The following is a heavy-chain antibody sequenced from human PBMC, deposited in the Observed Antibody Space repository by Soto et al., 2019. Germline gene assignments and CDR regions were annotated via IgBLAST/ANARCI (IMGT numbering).Heavy chain of an antibody. CDR1: GYTFTTHG. J-gene: IGHJ5*02. Sequence: QVQLVQSGAEVKKPGASVKVSCKASGYTFTTHGISWVRQAPGQGLEWMGWVSGDNGHTNYAQSLPGRVTMTTDTSTNTAYMERRSLRSDDTAVYYCARDLGYCRSGTCYREWFDPWGQGTLVTVSS. CDR2: VSGDNGHT. V-gene: IGHV1-18*01. D-gene: IGHD2-15*01. CDR3: ARDLGYCRSGTCYREWFDP.